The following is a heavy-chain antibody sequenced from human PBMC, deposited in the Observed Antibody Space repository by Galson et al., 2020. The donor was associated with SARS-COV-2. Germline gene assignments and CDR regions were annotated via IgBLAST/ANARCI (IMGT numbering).Heavy chain of an antibody. J-gene: IGHJ4*02. CDR2: ISYDGSNK. V-gene: IGHV3-30*18. CDR1: GFTFSSYG. Sequence: TGGSLRLSCAASGFTFSSYGMHWVRQAPGKGLEWVAVISYDGSNKYYADSVKGRFTISRDNSKNTLYLQMNSLRAEDTAVYYCAKDLLLSHFVEWLSPFDYWGQGTLVTVSS. D-gene: IGHD3-3*01. CDR3: AKDLLLSHFVEWLSPFDY.